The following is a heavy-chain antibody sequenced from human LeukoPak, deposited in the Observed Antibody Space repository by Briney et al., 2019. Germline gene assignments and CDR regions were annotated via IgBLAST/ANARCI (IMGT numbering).Heavy chain of an antibody. CDR1: GFTFSSYS. V-gene: IGHV3-21*01. CDR2: ISSSSGNI. Sequence: GGSLRLSCAASGFTFSSYSMNWVRQAPGKGLEWVSSISSSSGNIYYADSVKGRFTISRDNAKNSLYLQMNSLRAEDTAVYYCARDDSSRLRDYWGQGTLVTVSS. D-gene: IGHD6-13*01. J-gene: IGHJ4*02. CDR3: ARDDSSRLRDY.